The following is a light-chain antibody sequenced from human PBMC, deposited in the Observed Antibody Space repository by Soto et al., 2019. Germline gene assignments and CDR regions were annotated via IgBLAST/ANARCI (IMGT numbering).Light chain of an antibody. V-gene: IGKV2-30*01. CDR3: MQGTYWPRLT. CDR1: QSLVYSDGNTY. J-gene: IGKJ4*01. Sequence: DVVMTQSPLSLPVTLGQPASISCRSSQSLVYSDGNTYLNWFHQRPGQSPRRLIYKVSNRDSGVPDRFSGSGSGTDFTLKIIRVEADDVGVYYCMQGTYWPRLTFGGGTKVEIK. CDR2: KVS.